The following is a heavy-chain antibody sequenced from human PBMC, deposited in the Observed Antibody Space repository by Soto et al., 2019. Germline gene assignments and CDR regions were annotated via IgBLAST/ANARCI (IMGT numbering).Heavy chain of an antibody. J-gene: IGHJ4*02. V-gene: IGHV4-30-2*01. CDR1: VVSISSGGYS. D-gene: IGHD3-22*01. Sequence: TLSLTCAFSVVSISSGGYSCSWIRQPPGKGLEWIGYIYHSGSTYYNPSLKSRVTISVDRSKNQFSLKLSSVTAADTAVYYCASFHDSSGAFEYWGQGTLVSVSS. CDR3: ASFHDSSGAFEY. CDR2: IYHSGST.